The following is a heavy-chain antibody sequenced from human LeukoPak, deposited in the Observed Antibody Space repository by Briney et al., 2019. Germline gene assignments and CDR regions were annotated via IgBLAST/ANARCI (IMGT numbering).Heavy chain of an antibody. CDR3: AKDEPASYSPSDY. CDR1: GFTFNNYA. D-gene: IGHD3-10*01. V-gene: IGHV3-30*18. J-gene: IGHJ4*02. Sequence: PGGSLRLSCAASGFTFNNYAMHWVRQAPGKGLNWVAFISYDGSDKYFADSVKGRFTISRDNSKNTLYLQMNSLRPEDTAVYYCAKDEPASYSPSDYWGRGTLVTVSS. CDR2: ISYDGSDK.